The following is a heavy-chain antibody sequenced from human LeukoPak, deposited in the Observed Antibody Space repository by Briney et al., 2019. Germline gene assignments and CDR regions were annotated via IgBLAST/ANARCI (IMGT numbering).Heavy chain of an antibody. D-gene: IGHD1-26*01. CDR3: ARAGWDLYVDY. J-gene: IGHJ4*02. CDR1: GGSISSYY. V-gene: IGHV4-59*01. CDR2: IYYSGST. Sequence: SETLSLTCTVSGGSISSYYWSWIRQPPGNGLEWNGYIYYSGSTNYNPSLKSRVTISVDTSKNQFSLKLSSVTAADTAVYYCARAGWDLYVDYWGQGTLVTVSS.